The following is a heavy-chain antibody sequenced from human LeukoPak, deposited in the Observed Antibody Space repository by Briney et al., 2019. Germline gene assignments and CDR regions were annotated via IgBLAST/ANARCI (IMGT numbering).Heavy chain of an antibody. Sequence: ASVKVSCKASGYTFAGYYMHWVRQAPGRGLEWMGWINPNSGGANYAQKFQGRVTMTRDTSISTAYMELSRLRSDDTAVYYCARVSRDYYYMDVWGKGTTVTVSS. CDR3: ARVSRDYYYMDV. V-gene: IGHV1-2*02. CDR1: GYTFAGYY. J-gene: IGHJ6*03. CDR2: INPNSGGA.